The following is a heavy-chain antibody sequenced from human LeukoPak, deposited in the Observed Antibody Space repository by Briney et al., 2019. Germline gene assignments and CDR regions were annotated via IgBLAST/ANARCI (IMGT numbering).Heavy chain of an antibody. CDR3: AKVPGELDAYTYDY. CDR2: IRYDGSNK. CDR1: GFTFSSYG. D-gene: IGHD1-26*01. Sequence: GGSLRLSCAASGFTFSSYGMHWVRQAPGKGLEWVAFIRYDGSNKYYADSVKGRFTISRDNSKNTLYLQMNSLRAEDTAVYYCAKVPGELDAYTYDYWGQGTLVTVSS. V-gene: IGHV3-30*02. J-gene: IGHJ4*02.